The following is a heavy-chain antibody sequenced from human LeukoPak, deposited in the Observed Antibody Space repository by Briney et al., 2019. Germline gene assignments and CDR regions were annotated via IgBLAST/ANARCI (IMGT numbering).Heavy chain of an antibody. J-gene: IGHJ4*02. CDR1: GFTFSSYW. CDR2: IKKDGSEK. CDR3: ARHLSGVTGYTYGRGIDY. D-gene: IGHD5-18*01. V-gene: IGHV3-7*01. Sequence: GGSLRLSCAASGFTFSSYWMSWVRQAPGKGLEWVANIKKDGSEKFYVDSVRGRFTISRDNAKTSLYLQMISLRAGDTAVYYCARHLSGVTGYTYGRGIDYWGQGTLVSVSS.